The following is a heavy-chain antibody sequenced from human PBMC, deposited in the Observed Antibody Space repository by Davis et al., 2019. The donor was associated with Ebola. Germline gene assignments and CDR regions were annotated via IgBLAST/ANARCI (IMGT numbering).Heavy chain of an antibody. CDR1: GFPLISYG. D-gene: IGHD3-10*01. Sequence: AASVKVSCKTSGFPLISYGISWVRQAPGQGLEWMAWISAYSGDSNHAQRLQGRVTMTTDTSTTTAYMELRSLTSDDTAVYYCARVSSWVGGGDSSVPWGQGTLVTVSS. CDR3: ARVSSWVGGGDSSVP. V-gene: IGHV1-18*01. J-gene: IGHJ5*02. CDR2: ISAYSGDS.